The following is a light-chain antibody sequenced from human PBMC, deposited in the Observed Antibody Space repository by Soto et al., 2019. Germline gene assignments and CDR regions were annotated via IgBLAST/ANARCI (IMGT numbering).Light chain of an antibody. J-gene: IGKJ2*01. CDR3: QQYDNIPYT. CDR2: DAS. V-gene: IGKV1-33*01. Sequence: DIPLTQSPSSLSASVGDRVTITCQASKDITNYLHWYQQKPGNAPKLLIYDASNLETGVPSRFSGSGSGTDFTFTISSLQPEDIATYYCQQYDNIPYTFGQGTKLEMK. CDR1: KDITNY.